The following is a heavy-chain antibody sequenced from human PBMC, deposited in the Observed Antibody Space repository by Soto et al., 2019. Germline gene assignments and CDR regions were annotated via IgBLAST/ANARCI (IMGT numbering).Heavy chain of an antibody. Sequence: QVQLVQSGAEVNKPGSSVKVSCKASGGTFSRYAISWVRQAPGQGLACVGGIIPIFGTANNAGKFQGSVTITAADSTSTADMELSSLRSEDTVVYYCAGDGYIAAAGPFDCWGQRTLVTVSS. D-gene: IGHD6-13*01. CDR3: AGDGYIAAAGPFDC. J-gene: IGHJ4*02. CDR2: IIPIFGTA. CDR1: GGTFSRYA. V-gene: IGHV1-69*01.